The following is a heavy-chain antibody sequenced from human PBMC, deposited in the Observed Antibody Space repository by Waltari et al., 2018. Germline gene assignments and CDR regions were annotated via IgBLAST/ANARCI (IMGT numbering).Heavy chain of an antibody. CDR2: IYYSDNT. CDR1: GVSISSGAYF. CDR3: ARERNNYGDSDS. J-gene: IGHJ5*01. D-gene: IGHD4-17*01. Sequence: QVQLQESGPGLVKPSQTLSLTCTVSGVSISSGAYFWTWIRQPPGKGLEWIASIYYSDNTYYNPSLKSRLTISIDTSKNQFSLKLRSVAAADTAVYYCARERNNYGDSDSWGQGTLVTVSS. V-gene: IGHV4-30-4*08.